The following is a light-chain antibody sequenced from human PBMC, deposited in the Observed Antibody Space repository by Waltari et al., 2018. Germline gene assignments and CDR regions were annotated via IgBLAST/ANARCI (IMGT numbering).Light chain of an antibody. CDR2: LNSDGSH. Sequence: QLVLTHSPSASASLGASVKPACTLSSGHSTNVIAWPHKRPERGPRYLMKLNSDGSHNTADEIPDRFSGSSSGAEHYLTIASLQAEDEADYYCQTGGHGTWVFGGGTKLTVL. V-gene: IGLV4-69*01. J-gene: IGLJ3*02. CDR3: QTGGHGTWV. CDR1: SGHSTNV.